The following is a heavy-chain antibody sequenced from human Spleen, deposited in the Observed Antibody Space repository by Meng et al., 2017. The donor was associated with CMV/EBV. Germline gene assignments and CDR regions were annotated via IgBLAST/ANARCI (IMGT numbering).Heavy chain of an antibody. CDR3: ARERIAAAGTNWFDP. CDR1: GSIGGSSYY. Sequence: GSIGGSSYYWGCIRQPPGKGLEWIGSIYYSGSTYYNPSLKGRVTISVDTSKNQFSLKLSSVTAADTAVYYCARERIAAAGTNWFDPWGQGTLVTVSS. D-gene: IGHD6-13*01. CDR2: IYYSGST. V-gene: IGHV4-39*07. J-gene: IGHJ5*02.